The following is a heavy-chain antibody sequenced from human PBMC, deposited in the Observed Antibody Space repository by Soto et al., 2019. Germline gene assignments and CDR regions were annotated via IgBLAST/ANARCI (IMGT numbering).Heavy chain of an antibody. V-gene: IGHV1-69*13. CDR3: ARDYYDFWSGPASGRFDP. J-gene: IGHJ5*02. Sequence: SVKVSCKASGGTFSSYAISWVRQASGQGLEWMGGIIPIFGTANYAQKFQGRVTITADESTSTAYMELSSLRSEDTAVYYCARDYYDFWSGPASGRFDPWGQGTLVTVSS. CDR1: GGTFSSYA. CDR2: IIPIFGTA. D-gene: IGHD3-3*01.